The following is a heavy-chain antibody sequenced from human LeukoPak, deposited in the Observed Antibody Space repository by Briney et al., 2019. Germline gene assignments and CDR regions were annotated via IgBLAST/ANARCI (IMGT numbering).Heavy chain of an antibody. D-gene: IGHD1/OR15-1a*01. J-gene: IGHJ4*02. V-gene: IGHV4-59*01. CDR2: IYYSGST. Sequence: SETLSLTCTVSGGSISSYYWSWIRQPPGKGLEWIGYIYYSGSTNYNPSLKSRVTISVDTSKNQFSLKLSSVTAAGTAVYYCARVNKPRLGPDYFDYWGQGTLVTVSS. CDR1: GGSISSYY. CDR3: ARVNKPRLGPDYFDY.